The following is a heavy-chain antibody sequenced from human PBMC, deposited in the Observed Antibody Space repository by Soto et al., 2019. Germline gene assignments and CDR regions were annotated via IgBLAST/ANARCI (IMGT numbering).Heavy chain of an antibody. V-gene: IGHV1-8*01. CDR2: MNPNSGNT. D-gene: IGHD3-22*01. CDR1: GYTFTSYD. CDR3: ARELTMIVDN. J-gene: IGHJ4*02. Sequence: QVQLVQSGAEVKKPGASVKVSCKASGYTFTSYDVNWERQATGQGLEWMGWMNPNSGNTGYAQKFQGRVTMTRTTSISTAYMELRGLRSENTAVYYCARELTMIVDNWGQGTLLAVSS.